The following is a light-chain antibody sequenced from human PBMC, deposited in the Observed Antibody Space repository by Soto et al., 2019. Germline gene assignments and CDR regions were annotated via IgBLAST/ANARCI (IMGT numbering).Light chain of an antibody. CDR1: SSDVGRYNL. CDR3: CSYAGSSTEV. Sequence: QSALTQPASVSGSPGPSITISCTGTSSDVGRYNLVYWYQQHPGKAPKLMIYEVSKLTSGVSNRFSGSKSGNTASLTISGLQAEYEADYYCCSYAGSSTEVFGGGTKVTVL. J-gene: IGLJ2*01. V-gene: IGLV2-23*02. CDR2: EVS.